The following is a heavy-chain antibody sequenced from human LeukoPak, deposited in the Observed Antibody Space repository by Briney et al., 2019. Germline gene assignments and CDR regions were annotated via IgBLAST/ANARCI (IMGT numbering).Heavy chain of an antibody. CDR1: GGSISSTSYY. Sequence: SETLSLTCTVSGGSISSTSYYWGWIRQPPGKGLEWIGTLYYSWSTYYNPSLKSRVTISVDTSKNQFSLKLSSVTAADTAVYYCARYYYDSSGYYYGYFDYWGQGTLVTVSS. CDR2: LYYSWST. D-gene: IGHD3-22*01. V-gene: IGHV4-39*07. CDR3: ARYYYDSSGYYYGYFDY. J-gene: IGHJ4*02.